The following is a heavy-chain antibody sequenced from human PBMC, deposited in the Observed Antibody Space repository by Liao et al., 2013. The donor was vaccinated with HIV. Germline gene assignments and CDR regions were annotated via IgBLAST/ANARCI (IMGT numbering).Heavy chain of an antibody. D-gene: IGHD6-13*01. Sequence: QVQLQESGPGLLKPSQTLSLTCTVSGRSIRSGSHYWNWIRQPAGKGLEWIGRMYSSGSTNYNPSLKSRVTISDDTSKNQFSLKMTSVTAADTAVYYCARVRVDGSSWYLDYWGQGTLVTVYS. V-gene: IGHV4-61*02. J-gene: IGHJ4*02. CDR1: GRSIRSGSHY. CDR2: MYSSGST. CDR3: ARVRVDGSSWYLDY.